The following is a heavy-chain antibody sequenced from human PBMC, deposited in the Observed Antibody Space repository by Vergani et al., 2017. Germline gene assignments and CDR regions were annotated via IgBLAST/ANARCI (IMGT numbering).Heavy chain of an antibody. CDR1: GFTFSSYG. V-gene: IGHV3-30*18. CDR2: ISYDGSNK. J-gene: IGHJ6*02. D-gene: IGHD2-15*01. CDR3: AKDNRVVVAARLSVFYGMDV. Sequence: QVQLVESGGGVVQPGRSLRLSCAASGFTFSSYGMHWVRQAPGKGLEWVAVISYDGSNKYYADSVKGRFTISRDNSKNTLYLQMNSLRAEDTAVYYCAKDNRVVVAARLSVFYGMDVWGQGTTVTVSS.